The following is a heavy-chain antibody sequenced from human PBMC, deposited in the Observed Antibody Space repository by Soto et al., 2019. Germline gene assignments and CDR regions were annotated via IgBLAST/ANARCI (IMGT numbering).Heavy chain of an antibody. J-gene: IGHJ4*02. CDR2: ISSSSSYI. CDR1: GFTFTSYS. CDR3: ARESPATIFGVVTNTDLFDY. V-gene: IGHV3-21*01. D-gene: IGHD3-3*01. Sequence: LRLSCAASGFTFTSYSMNWVRHAPGNGLELVSSISSSSSYIYYADSVKGRFTISRDNAKNSLYLQMNSLRAEDTAVYYCARESPATIFGVVTNTDLFDYWGQGTLVTVSS.